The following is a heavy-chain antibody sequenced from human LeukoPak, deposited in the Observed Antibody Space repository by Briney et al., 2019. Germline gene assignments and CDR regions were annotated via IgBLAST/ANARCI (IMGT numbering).Heavy chain of an antibody. Sequence: ASVRVSCKASGYTFITYGVNWVRQAPGQGLEWMGWISAGNGNTNYAEKFQGRVTLTTDTSTSTVNMVLRSLRSDDTAVYYCATSRFYGSGSYYNPLFDNWGQGTLVTVSS. J-gene: IGHJ4*02. CDR2: ISAGNGNT. V-gene: IGHV1-18*01. CDR3: ATSRFYGSGSYYNPLFDN. CDR1: GYTFITYG. D-gene: IGHD3-10*01.